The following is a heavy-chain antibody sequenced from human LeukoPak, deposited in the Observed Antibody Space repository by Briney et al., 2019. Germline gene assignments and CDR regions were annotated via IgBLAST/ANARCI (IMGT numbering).Heavy chain of an antibody. CDR2: MNPNSGNT. D-gene: IGHD6-13*01. Sequence: GASVKVSCKASGYTFTSYDINWVRQATGQGLEWMGWMNPNSGNTGYAQKFQGRVTMTRNTSISTAYMELSSLRSEDTAVYYCARGRGYSSSWYDPFYYYYGTDVWGQGTTVTVSS. CDR3: ARGRGYSSSWYDPFYYYYGTDV. J-gene: IGHJ6*02. CDR1: GYTFTSYD. V-gene: IGHV1-8*01.